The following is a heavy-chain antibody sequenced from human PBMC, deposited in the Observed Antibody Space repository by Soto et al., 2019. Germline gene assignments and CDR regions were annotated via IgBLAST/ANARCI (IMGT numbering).Heavy chain of an antibody. J-gene: IGHJ4*02. V-gene: IGHV4-31*03. D-gene: IGHD5-18*01. CDR1: GGSISSGGYY. CDR2: IYYSGSTYYTGST. CDR3: ARGTGSNSGYHKGRYYFDS. Sequence: QVQLQESGPGLVKPSQTLSLTCTVSGGSISSGGYYWTWIRQDPGKGLEWIGYIYYSGSTYYTGSTFYTPSLKSRVTISVDTSKNQFSLKLTSVTAADTAVYYCARGTGSNSGYHKGRYYFDSWGQGTLVTVSS.